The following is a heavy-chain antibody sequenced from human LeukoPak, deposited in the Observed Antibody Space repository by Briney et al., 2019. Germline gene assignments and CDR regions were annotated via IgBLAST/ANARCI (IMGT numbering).Heavy chain of an antibody. CDR1: GDSISSYY. V-gene: IGHV4-4*07. CDR3: ARVLRDYSSGWSGVDYYYGLDV. Sequence: PSETLSLTCTVSGDSISSYYWSWIRQPAGKGLEWIGRVYSSGSVNYNPSLKSRVTMSVDKSNNQLSLSLRSVTAADTAVYYCARVLRDYSSGWSGVDYYYGLDVWGQGTAVAVSS. D-gene: IGHD6-19*01. CDR2: VYSSGSV. J-gene: IGHJ6*02.